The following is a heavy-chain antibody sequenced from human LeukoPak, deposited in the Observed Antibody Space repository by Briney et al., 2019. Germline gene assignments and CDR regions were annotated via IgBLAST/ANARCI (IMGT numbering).Heavy chain of an antibody. J-gene: IGHJ6*03. CDR1: GFTFSSYD. Sequence: PGRPLRLSCAASGFTFSSYDMHWVRQAPGKGLEWVTFIRYDGSDKYYADSVKGRFTISRDNSRNTLYLQMDSLRPEDTAVYFCAKRTHDFWSGYYRNYYYYMDVWGKGTTVTVSS. CDR3: AKRTHDFWSGYYRNYYYYMDV. D-gene: IGHD3-3*01. CDR2: IRYDGSDK. V-gene: IGHV3-30*02.